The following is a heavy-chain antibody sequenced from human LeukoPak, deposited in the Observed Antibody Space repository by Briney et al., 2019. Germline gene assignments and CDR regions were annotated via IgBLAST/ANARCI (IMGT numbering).Heavy chain of an antibody. D-gene: IGHD4-17*01. CDR2: INHSGYT. CDR3: TRMTTGHDY. Sequence: SETLSLTCAVSGASFDDYYWAWVRQTPGKGLEWIGEINHSGYTNDSPSLKSRVTLSIDTSRKQFSLNLRSVTVADAGIYFCTRMTTGHDYWGQGTLVTVSS. J-gene: IGHJ4*02. V-gene: IGHV4-34*01. CDR1: GASFDDYY.